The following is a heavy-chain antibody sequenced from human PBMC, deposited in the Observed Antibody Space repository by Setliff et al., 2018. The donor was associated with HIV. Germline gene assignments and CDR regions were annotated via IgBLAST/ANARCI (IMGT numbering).Heavy chain of an antibody. V-gene: IGHV1-18*01. J-gene: IGHJ4*02. Sequence: ASVKVSCKASGYTFTSYGISWVRQAPGQGLEWMGWISVYNGNTKYAQKLQGRVTMTKDTSASTAYMELSSLRSDDTAVYYCARGTLGDTSGWFFDFWGQGTLVTVSS. CDR3: ARGTLGDTSGWFFDF. D-gene: IGHD6-19*01. CDR1: GYTFTSYG. CDR2: ISVYNGNT.